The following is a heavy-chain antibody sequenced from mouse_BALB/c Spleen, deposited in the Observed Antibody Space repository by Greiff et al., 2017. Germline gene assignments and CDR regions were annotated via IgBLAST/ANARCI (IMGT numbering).Heavy chain of an antibody. CDR3: ASLYGSSGAWFAY. V-gene: IGHV5-9*03. CDR1: GFTFSSYT. Sequence: EVKLMESGGGLVKPGGSLKLSCAASGFTFSSYTMSWVRQTPEKRLEWVATISSGGGNTYYPDSVKGRFTISRDNAKNNLYLQMSSLRSEDTALYYCASLYGSSGAWFAYWGQGTLVTVSA. J-gene: IGHJ3*01. CDR2: ISSGGGNT. D-gene: IGHD1-1*01.